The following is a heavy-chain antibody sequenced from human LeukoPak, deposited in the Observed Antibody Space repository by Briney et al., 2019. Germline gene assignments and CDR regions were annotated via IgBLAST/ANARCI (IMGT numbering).Heavy chain of an antibody. J-gene: IGHJ4*02. D-gene: IGHD2/OR15-2a*01. Sequence: ASVKVSCKASGYTFTSYYTHWVRQAPGHRLEWMGIIKPSGGSTLYAQKFQGRVTVTSDMSTSTVYVELSSLRAEDTAVYYCAREVPENFNFDYWGQGTLVTVSS. CDR3: AREVPENFNFDY. CDR2: IKPSGGST. CDR1: GYTFTSYY. V-gene: IGHV1-46*01.